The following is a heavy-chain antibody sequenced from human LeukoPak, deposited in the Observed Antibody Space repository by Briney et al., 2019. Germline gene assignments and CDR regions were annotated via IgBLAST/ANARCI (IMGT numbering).Heavy chain of an antibody. V-gene: IGHV3-30*18. CDR1: GFTFSSYA. CDR2: ISYDGSDT. J-gene: IGHJ5*02. Sequence: AGGSLRLSCAASGFTFSSYAMHWVRQAPGKGLEWVAVISYDGSDTYYADSVRGRFIISRDNSKNTLYLQLNSLRVEDTAIYFCAKVFVLMRGTPENWFHPWGQGTLVTVSS. D-gene: IGHD1-14*01. CDR3: AKVFVLMRGTPENWFHP.